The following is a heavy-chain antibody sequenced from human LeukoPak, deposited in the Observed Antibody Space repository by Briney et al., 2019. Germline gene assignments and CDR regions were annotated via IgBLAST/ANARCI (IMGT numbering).Heavy chain of an antibody. D-gene: IGHD3-22*01. CDR2: ISTSGGST. J-gene: IGHJ4*02. CDR1: GFTFSSYA. Sequence: GGSLRLSCAASGFTFSSYAMSWVRQAPGKGLEWVSGISTSGGSTSYADSVKGRFTVSRDNPRNALYMQMNSLRDEDTAVYYCAIMHRYYDGSGYWVQWGQGTLVTVSS. V-gene: IGHV3-23*01. CDR3: AIMHRYYDGSGYWVQ.